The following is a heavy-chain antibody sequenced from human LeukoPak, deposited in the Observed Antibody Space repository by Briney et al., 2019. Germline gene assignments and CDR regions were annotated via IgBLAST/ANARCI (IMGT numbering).Heavy chain of an antibody. Sequence: GGSLRLSCAASGFTFSSYAMSWVRQAPGKGLEWVSAISGSGGSTYYADSVKGRFTISRDNSKNTLYLQMNSLRAEDTDVYYCANSMVRGLDGYWGQGTLVTVSS. CDR3: ANSMVRGLDGY. V-gene: IGHV3-23*01. CDR1: GFTFSSYA. J-gene: IGHJ4*02. D-gene: IGHD3-10*01. CDR2: ISGSGGST.